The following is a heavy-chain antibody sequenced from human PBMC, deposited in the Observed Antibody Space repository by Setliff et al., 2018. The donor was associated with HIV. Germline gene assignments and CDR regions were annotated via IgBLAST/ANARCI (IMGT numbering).Heavy chain of an antibody. D-gene: IGHD6-6*01. CDR3: ARERSLITVRRNFDS. CDR2: IYHSGST. J-gene: IGHJ4*02. CDR1: GDSISNNNW. Sequence: KTSETQSLTCAVSGDSISNNNWWSWVRQPPGKGLEWIGEIYHSGSTNYNPSLKSRVTISVDTSKNQFSLKLSSVTAADTAVYYCARERSLITVRRNFDSWGQGTLVTV. V-gene: IGHV4-4*02.